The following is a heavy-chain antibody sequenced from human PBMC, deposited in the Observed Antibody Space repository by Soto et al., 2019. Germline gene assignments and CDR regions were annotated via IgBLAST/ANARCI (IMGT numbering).Heavy chain of an antibody. CDR2: ISGSGGST. V-gene: IGHV3-23*01. CDR1: GFTFSSYA. D-gene: IGHD3-16*02. CDR3: AKAFTFGGVIAPY. Sequence: PGGSLRLSCAASGFTFSSYAMSWVRQHPGKGLEWVSAISGSGGSTYYADSVKGRFTISRDNSKNTLYLQMNSLRAEDTAVYYCAKAFTFGGVIAPYWGQGTLVTVSS. J-gene: IGHJ4*02.